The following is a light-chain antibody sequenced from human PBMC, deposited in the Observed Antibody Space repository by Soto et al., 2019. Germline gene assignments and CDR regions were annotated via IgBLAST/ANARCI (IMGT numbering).Light chain of an antibody. Sequence: DVVMTQSPLSLPVTLGQPASISCRSSQSLVSSDGNTYLNWFHQRPGQSPRRLIYKVSNRDSGVPDRFSGSGSGTEFTLTISRVEAEDAGVYYCMQAAQWPRTFGPGTKVDIE. CDR3: MQAAQWPRT. CDR1: QSLVSSDGNTY. J-gene: IGKJ3*01. CDR2: KVS. V-gene: IGKV2-30*01.